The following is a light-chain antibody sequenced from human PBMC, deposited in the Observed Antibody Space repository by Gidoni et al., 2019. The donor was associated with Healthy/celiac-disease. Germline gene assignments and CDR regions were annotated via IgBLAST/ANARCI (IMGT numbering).Light chain of an antibody. CDR3: AAWDDSLSVLWV. V-gene: IGLV1-47*01. J-gene: IGLJ3*02. CDR2: RNN. CDR1: SSNIGSNY. Sequence: QSVLTQPPPASGTPGQRVTISCSGSSSNIGSNYVYWYQQLPGTAPKLLIYRNNQRPSGVPDRFSGSKSGTSASLAISGLRSEDEADYYCAAWDDSLSVLWVFGGGTKLTVL.